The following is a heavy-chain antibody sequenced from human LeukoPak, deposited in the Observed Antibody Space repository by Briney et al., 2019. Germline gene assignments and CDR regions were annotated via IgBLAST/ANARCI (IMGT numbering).Heavy chain of an antibody. J-gene: IGHJ4*02. CDR3: ARGRGEDCSGGSCSLPPLDY. CDR1: GGSISSYY. D-gene: IGHD2-15*01. Sequence: NTSETLSLTCTVSGGSISSYYWSWIRQPPGKGLEWIGYIYYSGSTNYNPSLKSRVTISVDTSRNQFSLKLSSVTAADTAVYYCARGRGEDCSGGSCSLPPLDYWGQGAPVTVSS. V-gene: IGHV4-59*01. CDR2: IYYSGST.